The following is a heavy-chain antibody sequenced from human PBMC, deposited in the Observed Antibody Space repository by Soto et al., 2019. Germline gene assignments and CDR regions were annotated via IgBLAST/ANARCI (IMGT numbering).Heavy chain of an antibody. J-gene: IGHJ1*01. V-gene: IGHV3-74*01. D-gene: IGHD6-19*01. CDR1: GFTFSSYW. CDR2: INSDGSST. Sequence: EVQLVESGGGLVQPGGSLRLSCAASGFTFSSYWMHWVRQAPGKGLVWVSRINSDGSSTSYADSVKGRFTISRDNAKKTLYLQMNSLRAEDTAVYYCARGSGWYLGDFQHWGQGTLVTVSS. CDR3: ARGSGWYLGDFQH.